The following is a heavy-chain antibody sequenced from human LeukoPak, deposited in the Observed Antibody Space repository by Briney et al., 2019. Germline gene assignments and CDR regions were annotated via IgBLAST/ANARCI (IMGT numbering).Heavy chain of an antibody. CDR1: GGSISSSSYY. CDR2: ISYSGST. Sequence: SETLSLTRTVSGGSISSSSYYWGWIRQPPGKGLQWIGSISYSGSTHYNPSLESRVTISVDTSKNQFSLKLNSVTAADTAVYYCARHPPYNWFDPWGQGTLVTVSS. D-gene: IGHD3-16*01. V-gene: IGHV4-39*01. J-gene: IGHJ5*02. CDR3: ARHPPYNWFDP.